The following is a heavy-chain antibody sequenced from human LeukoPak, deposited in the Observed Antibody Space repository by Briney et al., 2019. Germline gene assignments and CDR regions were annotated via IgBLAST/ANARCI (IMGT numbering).Heavy chain of an antibody. CDR2: ISYDGSNK. V-gene: IGHV3-30-3*01. D-gene: IGHD6-19*01. J-gene: IGHJ5*02. Sequence: PGGSLRLSCAASGFTFSSYAMHWVRQAPGKGLEWVAVISYDGSNKYYADSVKGRFTISRDNSKNTLYLQMNSLRAEDTAVYYCARELGEPYSSAPWGQGTLVTVSS. CDR1: GFTFSSYA. CDR3: ARELGEPYSSAP.